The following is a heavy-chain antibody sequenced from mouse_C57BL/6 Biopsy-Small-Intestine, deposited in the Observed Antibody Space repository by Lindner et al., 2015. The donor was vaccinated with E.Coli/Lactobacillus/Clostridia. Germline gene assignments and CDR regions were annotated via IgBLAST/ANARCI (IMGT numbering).Heavy chain of an antibody. J-gene: IGHJ2*01. V-gene: IGHV1-19*01. CDR3: ARGTRGDY. CDR1: GYTFTDYY. CDR2: IHPYNGGT. Sequence: VQLQESGPVLVKPGASVKMSCKSSGYTFTDYYMNWVKQSHGKSLEWIGIIHPYNGGTSYNQKFMGKATLTVDKSSSTAYMQLSSLTSEDSAVYFCARGTRGDYWGQGTTLTVSS.